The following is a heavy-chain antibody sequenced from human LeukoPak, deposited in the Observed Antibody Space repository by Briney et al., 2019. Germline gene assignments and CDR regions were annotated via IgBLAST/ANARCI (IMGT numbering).Heavy chain of an antibody. V-gene: IGHV4-39*01. CDR3: ARSTKMGDY. J-gene: IGHJ4*02. CDR1: GGSISSSSYY. Sequence: SETLSLTCTVSGGSISSSSYYWGWIRQPPGKGLEWIGSIYYSGSTYYNPSLKSRVTISVDTSKNQFSLKLSSVTAADTAVYYCARSTKMGDYWGQGTLVTVSS. CDR2: IYYSGST. D-gene: IGHD3-22*01.